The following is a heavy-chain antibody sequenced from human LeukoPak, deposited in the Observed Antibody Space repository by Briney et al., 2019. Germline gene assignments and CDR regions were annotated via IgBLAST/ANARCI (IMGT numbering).Heavy chain of an antibody. CDR1: GGSITVTNYY. Sequence: PSETLSLTCTVSGGSITVTNYYWSWIRQPPGKRLEWIGHTSYSGSTNYNPSLESRVTISVDTSKNQFSLKLSSVTAADTAVYYCARRSSGYYHFDYWGQGTLVTVSS. J-gene: IGHJ4*02. CDR2: TSYSGST. CDR3: ARRSSGYYHFDY. V-gene: IGHV4-61*01. D-gene: IGHD3-22*01.